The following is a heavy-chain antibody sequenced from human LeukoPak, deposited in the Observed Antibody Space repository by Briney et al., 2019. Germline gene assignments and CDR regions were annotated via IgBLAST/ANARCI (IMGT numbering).Heavy chain of an antibody. V-gene: IGHV3-20*04. D-gene: IGHD3-10*01. CDR1: GFTFDDYG. CDR3: AQSGSYSLNDAFDI. CDR2: INWNGGST. Sequence: PGGSLRLSCAASGFTFDDYGMSWVRQAPGKGLEWVSGINWNGGSTVYADSMKGRFTISRDNAKNSLYLQMNSLRAEDTALYYCAQSGSYSLNDAFDIWGQGTMVTVSS. J-gene: IGHJ3*02.